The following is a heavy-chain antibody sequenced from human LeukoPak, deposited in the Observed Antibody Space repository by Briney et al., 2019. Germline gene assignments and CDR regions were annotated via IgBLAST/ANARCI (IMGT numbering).Heavy chain of an antibody. Sequence: GASVKVSCKASGYTFTGYYMHWVRQAPGQGREWMGWINPNSGGTNYAQKFQGRVTMTRDTSISTAYMELSRLRSDDTAVYYCARVSSIVGATTFDYWGQGTLVTVSS. J-gene: IGHJ4*02. CDR3: ARVSSIVGATTFDY. CDR2: INPNSGGT. CDR1: GYTFTGYY. V-gene: IGHV1-2*02. D-gene: IGHD1-26*01.